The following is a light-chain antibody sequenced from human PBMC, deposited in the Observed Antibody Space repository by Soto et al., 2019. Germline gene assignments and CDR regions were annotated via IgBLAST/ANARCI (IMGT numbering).Light chain of an antibody. J-gene: IGKJ1*01. Sequence: EIVLTQSPGTLSLSPGERATLSCRASQSVSSSYLAWYQQKPGQAPRLLIYGASSRATGIPDRFSGSGSGKYFTITISRLEPEDFAVYYCQQYGSSPPWTVGQGTKVEIK. CDR3: QQYGSSPPWT. CDR2: GAS. CDR1: QSVSSSY. V-gene: IGKV3-20*01.